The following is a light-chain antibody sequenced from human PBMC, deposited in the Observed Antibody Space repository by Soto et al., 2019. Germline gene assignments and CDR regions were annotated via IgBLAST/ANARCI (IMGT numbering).Light chain of an antibody. J-gene: IGKJ1*01. CDR2: GAS. CDR1: QSVSGN. Sequence: EVVMTQFPATLSVSPGERATLSCRASQSVSGNLAWYQQKPGQAPRLLIFGASTRATGIPARFSGSGSGTDFTLTISNLQSEDFAFYDCQQYNSWHSWAFGKGTRV. CDR3: QQYNSWHSWA. V-gene: IGKV3-15*01.